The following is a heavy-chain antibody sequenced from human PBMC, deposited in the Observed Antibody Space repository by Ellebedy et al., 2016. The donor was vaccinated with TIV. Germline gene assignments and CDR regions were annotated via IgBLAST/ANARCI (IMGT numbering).Heavy chain of an antibody. D-gene: IGHD1-26*01. Sequence: GESLKISCAASGFTFTTFTMNWVRQAPGKGLEWVSSISSSSNYIYYADSVKGRFTISRDNAKNSLYLQMNSLRAEDTAVYYCARPWDSWGQGTLVTVSS. CDR3: ARPWDS. V-gene: IGHV3-21*01. J-gene: IGHJ5*02. CDR2: ISSSSNYI. CDR1: GFTFTTFT.